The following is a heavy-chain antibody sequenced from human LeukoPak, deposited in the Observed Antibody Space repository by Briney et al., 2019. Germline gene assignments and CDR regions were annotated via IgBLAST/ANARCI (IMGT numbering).Heavy chain of an antibody. CDR2: INHSGST. CDR1: GGSFSGYY. Sequence: SETLTLTCAVYGGSFSGYYWSWIRQPPGKGLEWIGEINHSGSTNYNPSLKSRVTMSVDTSKNQFSLKVNSMTAADTAVYYCARVDYGDYSKDFDYWGQGTLVTVSS. J-gene: IGHJ4*02. CDR3: ARVDYGDYSKDFDY. D-gene: IGHD4-17*01. V-gene: IGHV4-34*01.